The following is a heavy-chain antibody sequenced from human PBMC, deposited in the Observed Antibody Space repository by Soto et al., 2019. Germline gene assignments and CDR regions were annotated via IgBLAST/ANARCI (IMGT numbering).Heavy chain of an antibody. V-gene: IGHV4-31*03. J-gene: IGHJ6*02. CDR2: IYYSGST. Sequence: PSETLSLTCTVSGGSISSGGYYWSWIRQHPGKGLEWIGYIYYSGSTYYNTSLKSRVTISVDTSKNQFSLKLSSVTAADTAVYYCSYGGSSWPQYYYYGMDVWGQGTTVTVSS. CDR1: GGSISSGGYY. CDR3: SYGGSSWPQYYYYGMDV. D-gene: IGHD6-13*01.